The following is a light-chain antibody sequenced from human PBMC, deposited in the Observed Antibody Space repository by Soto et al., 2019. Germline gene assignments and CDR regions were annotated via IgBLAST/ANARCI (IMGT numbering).Light chain of an antibody. J-gene: IGKJ1*01. CDR3: QQYGTSPWT. CDR2: GAS. Sequence: EIVLTQSPGTLSLSPGERATLSCRASQSINSNFLAWYQQKPGPAPRLLIYGASNRAAGTPDRFSGGGSGTDFTLTISRLEPEDFAVYYCQQYGTSPWTFGQGTKLEIK. CDR1: QSINSNF. V-gene: IGKV3-20*01.